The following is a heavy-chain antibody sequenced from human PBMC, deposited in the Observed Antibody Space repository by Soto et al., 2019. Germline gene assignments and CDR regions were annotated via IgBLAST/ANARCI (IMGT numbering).Heavy chain of an antibody. D-gene: IGHD5-18*01. J-gene: IGHJ4*02. V-gene: IGHV3-11*06. Sequence: LRLSCAASGFTFSDYYMSWIRQAPGKGLEWVSYISSSISYTNYADSVKGRFTISRDNAKNSLYLQMNSLRAEDTAVYYCARYIYGYVDYWGQGTLVTVSS. CDR1: GFTFSDYY. CDR2: ISSSISYT. CDR3: ARYIYGYVDY.